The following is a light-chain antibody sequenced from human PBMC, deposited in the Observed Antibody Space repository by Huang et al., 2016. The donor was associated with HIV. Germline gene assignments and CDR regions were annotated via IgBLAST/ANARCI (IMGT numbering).Light chain of an antibody. Sequence: EIIMTQSPATLSLSPGEGASLSCRANQSVATNLAWYLQRPGQSPRIRIFGASTRASGLPGRFSGSGSGTQFTLTVSGLQSEDFAVYYCQQYHNWPYTFGQGTKLEI. V-gene: IGKV3-15*01. CDR2: GAS. CDR3: QQYHNWPYT. J-gene: IGKJ2*01. CDR1: QSVATN.